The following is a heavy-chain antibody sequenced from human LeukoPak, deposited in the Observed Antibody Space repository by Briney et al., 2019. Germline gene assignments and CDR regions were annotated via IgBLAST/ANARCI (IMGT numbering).Heavy chain of an antibody. Sequence: GGSLRLSCAASGFTFSSYAMSWVRQASGKGLEWVSAISGSGGSTYYADSVEGRFTISRDNSKNTLHLQMNSLRAEDTAVYYCAKDHFGSGNYYRPFDYWGQGTLVTVSS. CDR2: ISGSGGST. V-gene: IGHV3-23*01. CDR1: GFTFSSYA. J-gene: IGHJ4*02. CDR3: AKDHFGSGNYYRPFDY. D-gene: IGHD3-10*01.